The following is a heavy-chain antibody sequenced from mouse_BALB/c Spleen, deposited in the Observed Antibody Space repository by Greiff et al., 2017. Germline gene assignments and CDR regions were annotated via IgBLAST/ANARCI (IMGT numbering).Heavy chain of an antibody. D-gene: IGHD4-1*01. J-gene: IGHJ3*01. V-gene: IGHV5-9-4*01. Sequence: VQLKESGGGLVKPGGSLKLSCAASGFTFSSYAMSWVRQSPEKRLEWVAEISSGGSYTYYPDTVTGRFTISRDNAKNTLYLEMSSLRSEDTAMYYCAKNNWDGFAYWGQGTLVTVSA. CDR3: AKNNWDGFAY. CDR2: ISSGGSYT. CDR1: GFTFSSYA.